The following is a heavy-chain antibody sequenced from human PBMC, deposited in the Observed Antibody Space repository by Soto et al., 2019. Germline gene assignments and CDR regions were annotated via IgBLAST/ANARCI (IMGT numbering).Heavy chain of an antibody. J-gene: IGHJ5*02. V-gene: IGHV1-18*01. CDR3: ARDLARYDFWIGYDYGGFDP. D-gene: IGHD3-3*01. CDR1: GYTFTSYG. Sequence: ASVKVSCKASGYTFTSYGISWVRQAPGQGLEWMRWISAYNGNTNYAQKLQGRVTMTTDTSTSTAYMELRSLRSDDTAVYYCARDLARYDFWIGYDYGGFDPWGQGTLVTVSS. CDR2: ISAYNGNT.